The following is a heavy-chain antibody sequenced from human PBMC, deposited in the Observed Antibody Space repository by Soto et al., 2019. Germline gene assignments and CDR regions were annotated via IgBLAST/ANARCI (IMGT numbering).Heavy chain of an antibody. Sequence: GGSLRLSCAASGFTVSSNYMSWVRQAPGKGLEWVSVIYSGGSTYYADSVKGRFTISRDNSKNTLYLQMNSLRAEDTAVYYCATSGGWEQLAHYYYYYYMDVWGKGTTVTVSS. CDR3: ATSGGWEQLAHYYYYYYMDV. D-gene: IGHD6-6*01. V-gene: IGHV3-66*01. CDR1: GFTVSSNY. J-gene: IGHJ6*03. CDR2: IYSGGST.